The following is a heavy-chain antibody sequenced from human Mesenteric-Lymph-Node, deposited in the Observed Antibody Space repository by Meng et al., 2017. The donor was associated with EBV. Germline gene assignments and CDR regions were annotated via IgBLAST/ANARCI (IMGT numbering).Heavy chain of an antibody. V-gene: IGHV4-34*01. CDR3: ARVDYTKSLPFDY. J-gene: IGHJ4*02. CDR2: IDHSGSN. CDR1: GGSFNDYS. D-gene: IGHD2-2*02. Sequence: QPWGAGVLKPLETLSLTFAFYGGSFNDYSWTWIRQPPGKGLEWIGEIDHSGSNNYNPSLKSRVTMAVDTSKNQFSLKLASVTAADTAVYYCARVDYTKSLPFDYWGRGTLVTVSS.